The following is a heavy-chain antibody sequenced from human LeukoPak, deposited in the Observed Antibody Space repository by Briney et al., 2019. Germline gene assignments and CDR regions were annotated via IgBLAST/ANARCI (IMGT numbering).Heavy chain of an antibody. CDR2: IRNKANSYTT. CDR3: VRSTTVVSPYNFDY. CDR1: GFTFSDHY. V-gene: IGHV3-72*01. D-gene: IGHD4-23*01. Sequence: GGSLRLSCEASGFTFSDHYMDWVRQAPGKGLEWVGRIRNKANSYTTEYAAPVKGRFTISRDGSKNSLYLQMNSLKTEDTAVYYCVRSTTVVSPYNFDYWGQGTLVTVS. J-gene: IGHJ4*02.